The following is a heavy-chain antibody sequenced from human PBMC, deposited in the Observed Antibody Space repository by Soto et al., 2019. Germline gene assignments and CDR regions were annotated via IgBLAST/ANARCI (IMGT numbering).Heavy chain of an antibody. D-gene: IGHD1-26*01. CDR1: GASITNTSYH. Sequence: ASETLSLTCTVSGASITNTSYHWGWIRQPPGKGLEWIGNFYYSGSTYYNPSLRSRVTISVDASKNQFSVKVSSVTATDTAVYYCARSVGDYYYGMDVWGQGTTVTVSS. V-gene: IGHV4-39*01. CDR3: ARSVGDYYYGMDV. CDR2: FYYSGST. J-gene: IGHJ6*02.